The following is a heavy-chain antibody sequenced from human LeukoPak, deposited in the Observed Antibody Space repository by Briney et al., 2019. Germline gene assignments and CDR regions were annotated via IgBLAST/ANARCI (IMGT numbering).Heavy chain of an antibody. CDR2: LNPHNGGT. V-gene: IGHV1-2*02. D-gene: IGHD2-2*01. CDR1: GYTLTGHY. Sequence: ASVKVSCKASGYTLTGHYIHWVRQAPGQGLEWMGWLNPHNGGTRFAQKFQDRVTLTRDTSISTAYMELIRLRSDDTGVFYCARAYCNSSTCYREGFDYWGQGTLVTVAS. J-gene: IGHJ4*02. CDR3: ARAYCNSSTCYREGFDY.